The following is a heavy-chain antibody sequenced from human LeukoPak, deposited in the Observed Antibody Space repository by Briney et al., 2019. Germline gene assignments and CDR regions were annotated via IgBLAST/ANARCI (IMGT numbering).Heavy chain of an antibody. Sequence: PSETLSLTCTVSGGSISSSSYYWGWIRQPPGKGLEWIGEINHSGSTNYSPSLKSRVTISVDTSKNQFSLKLSSVTAADTAVYYCARQRVRGVFGYWGQGTLVTVSS. CDR3: ARQRVRGVFGY. CDR1: GGSISSSSYY. CDR2: INHSGST. D-gene: IGHD3-10*01. V-gene: IGHV4-39*01. J-gene: IGHJ4*02.